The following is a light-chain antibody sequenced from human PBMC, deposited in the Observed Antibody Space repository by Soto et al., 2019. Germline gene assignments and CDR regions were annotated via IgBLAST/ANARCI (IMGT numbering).Light chain of an antibody. V-gene: IGKV1-5*03. J-gene: IGKJ3*01. CDR1: QSMTSW. CDR3: QQYNSYPFT. Sequence: DIQMTQSPSTLSASVGDRVTITCRASQSMTSWLAWYQQKPGKAPKLLIYKASSLESGVPSRLSGSGSGTEFTLTISSLQPDDFATYYCQQYNSYPFTFGPGTQVDIK. CDR2: KAS.